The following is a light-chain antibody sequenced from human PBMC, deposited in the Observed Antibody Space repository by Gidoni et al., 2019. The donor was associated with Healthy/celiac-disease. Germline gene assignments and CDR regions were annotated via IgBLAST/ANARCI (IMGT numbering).Light chain of an antibody. CDR3: SSYTSSSTYV. CDR1: SSDVGCYNY. Sequence: QSALTQPASVTGSPGKSITISCTGTSSDVGCYNYVSWYQQHPGKAPKLMIYDVSNRPSGFSNRFSCSKSGNTASLTISGLQAEDEADYYCSSYTSSSTYVFGTGTKVTVL. J-gene: IGLJ1*01. CDR2: DVS. V-gene: IGLV2-14*01.